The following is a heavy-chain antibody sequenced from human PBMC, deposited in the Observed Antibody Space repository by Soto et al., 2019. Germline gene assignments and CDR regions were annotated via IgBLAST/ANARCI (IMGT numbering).Heavy chain of an antibody. Sequence: QVQLQESGPGLVKASETLSLTCPVCGGSVTTYWGWIRQPPGKGLEWIGYINYSGTTKYNSSLKSRVTISVDTSKTQVSLNLRSVTAADTAVYYCASSFCSDGISCNWFDPWGPGILVIVSS. CDR1: GGSVTTY. J-gene: IGHJ5*02. CDR3: ASSFCSDGISCNWFDP. D-gene: IGHD2-15*01. CDR2: INYSGTT. V-gene: IGHV4-59*02.